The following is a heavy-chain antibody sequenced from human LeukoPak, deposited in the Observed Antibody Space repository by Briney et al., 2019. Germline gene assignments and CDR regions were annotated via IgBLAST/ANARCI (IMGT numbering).Heavy chain of an antibody. CDR1: GFTVSSNF. J-gene: IGHJ4*02. Sequence: GSLRLSCAASGFTVSSNFMAWVRQAPGKGLEWVSVIYGGGSTFYADSVKGRFTISRDHSNNSVSLQMTNLRVEDTAIYYCARGASRISWPGIDYWGQGTLVTVSS. CDR3: ARGASRISWPGIDY. D-gene: IGHD3-3*02. V-gene: IGHV3-53*01. CDR2: IYGGGST.